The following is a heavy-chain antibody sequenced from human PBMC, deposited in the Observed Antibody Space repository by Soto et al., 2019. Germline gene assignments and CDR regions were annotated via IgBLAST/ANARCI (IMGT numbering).Heavy chain of an antibody. D-gene: IGHD3-10*01. CDR3: SRDMVRGFIISSVGFDP. CDR1: GFTFSSYS. V-gene: IGHV3-21*01. Sequence: EVQLVESGGGLVKPGGSLRLSCAASGFTFSSYSMNWVRQAPGKGLEWVSSISSSNSYIYYADSVKGRVTISRDNAKNSLYLQMNSLRAEDTAVYYCSRDMVRGFIISSVGFDPCGQGTLVTVSS. CDR2: ISSSNSYI. J-gene: IGHJ5*02.